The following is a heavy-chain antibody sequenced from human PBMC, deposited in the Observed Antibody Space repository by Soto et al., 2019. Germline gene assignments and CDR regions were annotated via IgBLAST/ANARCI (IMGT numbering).Heavy chain of an antibody. D-gene: IGHD2-8*02. Sequence: PSETLSLTCTVSGGSISSGGYYWSWIRQHPGKGLEWIGEIYHNGRAFDNPSLKGRVTISIDKSNNQFSLNLTSVTAADTAVYYCARADSVLVAKGFDLWGQGTLVTVSS. CDR2: IYHNGRA. V-gene: IGHV4-31*03. CDR1: GGSISSGGYY. J-gene: IGHJ4*02. CDR3: ARADSVLVAKGFDL.